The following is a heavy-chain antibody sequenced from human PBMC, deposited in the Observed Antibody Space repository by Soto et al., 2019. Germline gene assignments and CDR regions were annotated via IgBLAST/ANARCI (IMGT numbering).Heavy chain of an antibody. CDR3: AKDQRGWVPAATTLPIPYCFDS. Sequence: DVQLLGSGGGLVQPGGSLTVSCAASGFTFSSYAMSWVRQAPGKGLEWVASISGGGDNKQYADSVKGRFTMSRDNSKKMVFLQMSSLRADDSAIYYCAKDQRGWVPAATTLPIPYCFDSWGQGTLVTVSS. J-gene: IGHJ4*02. CDR1: GFTFSSYA. V-gene: IGHV3-23*01. CDR2: ISGGGDNK. D-gene: IGHD2-2*01.